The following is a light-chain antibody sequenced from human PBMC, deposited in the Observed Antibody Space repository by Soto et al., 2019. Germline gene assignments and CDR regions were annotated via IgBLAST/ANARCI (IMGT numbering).Light chain of an antibody. CDR3: QSYDSTMDVV. CDR2: GNT. J-gene: IGLJ2*01. V-gene: IGLV1-40*01. Sequence: QSVLTQPPSVSGAPGQTVTISCTGSSSNIGAGYDVPWYQQLPGTAPKLLIYGNTNRPSGVPDRFSGSKSGTSASLAITGLQAEDEADYYCQSYDSTMDVVFGGGTKLTVL. CDR1: SSNIGAGYD.